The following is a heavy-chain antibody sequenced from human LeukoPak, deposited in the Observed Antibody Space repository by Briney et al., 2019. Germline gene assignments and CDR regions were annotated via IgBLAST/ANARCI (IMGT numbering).Heavy chain of an antibody. Sequence: GGPLILSCAASGFTFSSHAMNWVRQAPGRGLEWVSTISGSGSNTYYADSVKGRFTISRDNSKNTLYLQVNSLRVEDTALYYCAKDLRGYNRPIDHWGQGTLVTVSS. CDR2: ISGSGSNT. CDR1: GFTFSSHA. D-gene: IGHD5-24*01. V-gene: IGHV3-23*01. J-gene: IGHJ4*02. CDR3: AKDLRGYNRPIDH.